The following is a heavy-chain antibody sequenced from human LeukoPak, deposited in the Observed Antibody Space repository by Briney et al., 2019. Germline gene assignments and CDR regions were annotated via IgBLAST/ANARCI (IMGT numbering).Heavy chain of an antibody. CDR1: GFTFSDYY. Sequence: GGSLRLSCAASGFTFSDYYMSWIRQAPGKGLEWVSTIASTGSSTYFADSVMGRFTISRDNSKSTLYLQMNSLRAEDTAVYYCAKDRSTAGEYWGQGTLVTVSS. V-gene: IGHV3-23*01. D-gene: IGHD6-13*01. CDR3: AKDRSTAGEY. CDR2: IASTGSST. J-gene: IGHJ4*02.